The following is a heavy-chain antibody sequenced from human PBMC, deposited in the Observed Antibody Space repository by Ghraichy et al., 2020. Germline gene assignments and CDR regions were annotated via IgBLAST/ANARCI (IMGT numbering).Heavy chain of an antibody. J-gene: IGHJ1*01. Sequence: GGSLRLSCAASGFTFSSYAMSWVRQTPGKGLEWVSAISASGVSTSYADFVTGRFTISRDNSKNTLFLQMNSLRAEDTAVYYCANPHDDTSGHEYFQHWGQGTLVTLSS. CDR3: ANPHDDTSGHEYFQH. D-gene: IGHD3-22*01. CDR2: ISASGVST. CDR1: GFTFSSYA. V-gene: IGHV3-23*01.